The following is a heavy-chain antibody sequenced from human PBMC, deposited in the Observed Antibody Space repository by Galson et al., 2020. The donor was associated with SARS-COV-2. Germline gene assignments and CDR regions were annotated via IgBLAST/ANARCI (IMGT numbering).Heavy chain of an antibody. CDR1: GGSIRSGGYY. J-gene: IGHJ3*02. V-gene: IGHV4-31*03. CDR3: ARGLVTAAGTNDAFDI. CDR2: TYDSGSI. Sequence: SETLSLTCTVSGGSIRSGGYYWSWIRQHPGKGLEWIGYTYDSGSIYYNPSLKSRVIISGDTSKNQFSLKLSSVSAADTAVYYRARGLVTAAGTNDAFDIW. D-gene: IGHD6-6*01.